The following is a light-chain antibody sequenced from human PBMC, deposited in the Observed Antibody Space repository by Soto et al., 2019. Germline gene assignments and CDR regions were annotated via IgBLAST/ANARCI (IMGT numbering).Light chain of an antibody. V-gene: IGKV3-11*01. J-gene: IGKJ4*01. CDR1: QTVSSY. CDR3: QQCSSWPLT. Sequence: EIVLTQSPATLSLSPGERATLSCRASQTVSSYLAWYQQKAGQAPRPLIYDASNRAPGIPARFSGSGSGSDFTLTISSLEPEDFAVYYCQQCSSWPLTFGGGTKVDIK. CDR2: DAS.